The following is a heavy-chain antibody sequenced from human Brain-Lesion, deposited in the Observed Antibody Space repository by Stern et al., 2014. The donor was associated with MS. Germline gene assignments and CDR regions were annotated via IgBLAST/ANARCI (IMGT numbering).Heavy chain of an antibody. CDR2: INWNSGSL. D-gene: IGHD3-22*01. J-gene: IGHJ4*02. Sequence: EVQLVESGGGLVQPGRSLRLSCAASGLTFDDFAMHWVRQAPGKGLEWVSGINWNSGSLAYADSVKGRFSISRDSAKNSLFLQMNSLRPEDTALYYCTKDSGYFSGLFDSWGQGTLVTVSS. CDR1: GLTFDDFA. V-gene: IGHV3-9*01. CDR3: TKDSGYFSGLFDS.